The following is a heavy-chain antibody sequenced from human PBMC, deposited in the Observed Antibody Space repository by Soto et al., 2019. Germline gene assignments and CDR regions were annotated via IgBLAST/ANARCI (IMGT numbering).Heavy chain of an antibody. V-gene: IGHV3-23*01. CDR1: GFTFSSYA. CDR2: ISGSGGST. Sequence: EVPLLESGGGLVQPGGSLRLSCAASGFTFSSYAMSWVRQAPGKGLEWVSAISGSGGSTYYADSVKGRFTISRDNSKNTLYLQMNSLRAEDTAVYYCAKNGNGGSSGYDPYYYYYYYMDVWGKGTTVTVSS. J-gene: IGHJ6*03. D-gene: IGHD5-12*01. CDR3: AKNGNGGSSGYDPYYYYYYYMDV.